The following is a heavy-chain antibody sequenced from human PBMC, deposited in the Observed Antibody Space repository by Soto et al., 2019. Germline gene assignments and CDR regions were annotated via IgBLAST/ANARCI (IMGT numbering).Heavy chain of an antibody. J-gene: IGHJ4*02. Sequence: QVQLQESGPGLVKPSGTLSLTCAVSGGSIISTNWWSWVRQSPGKGLEWIGEIYHSGSTNYNPSLRGRVTISVDKSNNQFSLKIRSVTAADTAMYYCATLPPRIELAVLPIPTWGQGTLVTVTS. D-gene: IGHD2-2*02. CDR3: ATLPPRIELAVLPIPT. CDR2: IYHSGST. V-gene: IGHV4-4*02. CDR1: GGSIISTNW.